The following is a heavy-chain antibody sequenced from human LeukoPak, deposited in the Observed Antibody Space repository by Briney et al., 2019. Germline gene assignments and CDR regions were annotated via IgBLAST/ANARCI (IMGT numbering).Heavy chain of an antibody. CDR1: GFTVNANY. CDR3: ARVNKGHYLDY. Sequence: GGSLRLSCAAAGFTVNANYVTWVRQAPGKGLECVSVIYSGDSTYYADSVKGRFTISRDNSKNTLYLQMNSLRAEDTAIYYWARVNKGHYLDYWGKGTLVTVSS. J-gene: IGHJ4*02. V-gene: IGHV3-53*01. CDR2: IYSGDST. D-gene: IGHD1/OR15-1a*01.